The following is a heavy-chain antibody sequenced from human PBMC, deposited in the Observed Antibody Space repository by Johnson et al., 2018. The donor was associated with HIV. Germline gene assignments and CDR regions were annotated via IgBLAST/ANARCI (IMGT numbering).Heavy chain of an antibody. CDR2: IKQDGSEK. V-gene: IGHV3-7*03. Sequence: VQLVESGGGLVQPGGSLRLSCAASRFIFSNYWMSWVRQAPGKGLEWVANIKQDGSEKYYVDSVKGRFTISRDNAKNSLYLQMNSLRAEDTAVYYCARGPTYYYDSSGYWSDAFDIWGQGTMVTVSS. D-gene: IGHD3-22*01. CDR1: RFIFSNYW. CDR3: ARGPTYYYDSSGYWSDAFDI. J-gene: IGHJ3*02.